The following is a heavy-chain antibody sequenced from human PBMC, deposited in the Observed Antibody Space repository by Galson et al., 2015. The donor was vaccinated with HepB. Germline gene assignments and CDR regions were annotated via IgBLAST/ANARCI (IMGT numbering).Heavy chain of an antibody. D-gene: IGHD3-10*01. J-gene: IGHJ5*02. V-gene: IGHV6-1*01. CDR3: AREPYGSGSADHWFDP. CDR2: TYYKSKWNN. CDR1: GDSVSNNTAA. Sequence: CAISGDSVSNNTAAWSWVRQSPSRGLEWLGRTYYKSKWNNDYAVSVKSRIAINPDTSKNQFSLQLNSVTPEDTAVYYCAREPYGSGSADHWFDPWGQGIVVTVSS.